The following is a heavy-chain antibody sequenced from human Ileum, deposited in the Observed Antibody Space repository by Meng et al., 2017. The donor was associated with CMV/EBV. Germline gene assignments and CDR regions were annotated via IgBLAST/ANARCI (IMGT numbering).Heavy chain of an antibody. J-gene: IGHJ4*02. V-gene: IGHV4-4*07. D-gene: IGHD3-16*01. CDR3: ARGPGGFGDFNFDY. CDR1: GDSITSFY. Sequence: QVQLQESGPGLVKPSETLSLTCTVYGDSITSFYWSWIRQPAGKALEWIGRIYHGGSTNYNPSLKSRVTLSVDTSKNQFSMRLTSVTAADTAVYYCARGPGGFGDFNFDYWGQGTLVTVSS. CDR2: IYHGGST.